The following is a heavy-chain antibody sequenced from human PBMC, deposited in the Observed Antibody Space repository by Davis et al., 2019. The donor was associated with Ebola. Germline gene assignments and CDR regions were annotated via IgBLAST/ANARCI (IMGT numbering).Heavy chain of an antibody. CDR2: VYPGDSDT. V-gene: IGHV5-51*01. CDR1: GYSFTNYW. CDR3: VRILAVYANALDI. D-gene: IGHD2-8*02. Sequence: AESLKISCKGSGYSFTNYWIGWVRQMPGKGLEWMGIVYPGDSDTRYSPSFQGQVTISADKSISTAYLQWSSLKASDTAMYYCVRILAVYANALDIWGQGNPGHRLL. J-gene: IGHJ3*02.